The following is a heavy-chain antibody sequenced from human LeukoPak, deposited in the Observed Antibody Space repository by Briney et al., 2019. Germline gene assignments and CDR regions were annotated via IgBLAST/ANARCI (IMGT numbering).Heavy chain of an antibody. Sequence: SETLSLTCTVSGGSMSNYYWSWIRQPPGKGLEWIGYIYYSGSTNYNPSLKSRVTISVDTSKNQFSLKLSSVTAADTAVYYCARIPEGYYFDYWGQGTLVTVSS. CDR3: ARIPEGYYFDY. V-gene: IGHV4-59*01. J-gene: IGHJ4*02. CDR2: IYYSGST. CDR1: GGSMSNYY.